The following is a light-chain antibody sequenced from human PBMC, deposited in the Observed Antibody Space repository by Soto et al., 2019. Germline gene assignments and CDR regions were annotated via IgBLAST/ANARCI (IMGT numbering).Light chain of an antibody. CDR2: GAS. CDR1: QSVSSN. CDR3: QQYNNWLT. J-gene: IGKJ4*01. V-gene: IGKV3D-15*01. Sequence: EIVMTQSPATLSVSPGERATLSCRASQSVSSNLAWYQQKPGQAPRLLIYGASIRATGIPARFSGSGSGTEFTLTISSLQSEDFADYYCQQYNNWLTFGGGTKVEIK.